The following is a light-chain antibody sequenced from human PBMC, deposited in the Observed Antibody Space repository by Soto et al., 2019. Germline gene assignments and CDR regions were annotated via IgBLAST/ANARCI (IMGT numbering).Light chain of an antibody. Sequence: DIVMTQSPDSLAVSLSERATINCKSSQSIFYSSNNKNYLAWYQQKPGQPPKLLIYWASTRESGVPDRFSGSGSGTDFTLTISSLQAEDVAVYHCQQYYSSPTWTFGQGTKVDIK. CDR1: QSIFYSSNNKNY. J-gene: IGKJ1*01. V-gene: IGKV4-1*01. CDR2: WAS. CDR3: QQYYSSPTWT.